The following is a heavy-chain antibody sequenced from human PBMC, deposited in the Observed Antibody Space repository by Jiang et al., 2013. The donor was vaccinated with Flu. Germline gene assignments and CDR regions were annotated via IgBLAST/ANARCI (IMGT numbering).Heavy chain of an antibody. CDR1: GYTFTSYY. V-gene: IGHV1-46*01. J-gene: IGHJ4*02. Sequence: SGAEVKKPGASVKVSCKASGYTFTSYYMHWVRQAPGQGLEWMGIINPSGGSTSYAQKFQGRVTMTRDTSTSTVYMELSSLRSEDTAVYYCARYCSGGSCYRGFDYWGQGTLVTVSS. D-gene: IGHD2-15*01. CDR3: ARYCSGGSCYRGFDY. CDR2: INPSGGST.